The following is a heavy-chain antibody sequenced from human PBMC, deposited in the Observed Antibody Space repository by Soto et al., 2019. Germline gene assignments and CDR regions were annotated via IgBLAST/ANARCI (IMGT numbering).Heavy chain of an antibody. J-gene: IGHJ4*02. CDR3: ATQRGNSYDVFDY. V-gene: IGHV4-39*01. CDR1: GGSISSSSYY. Sequence: SETLSLTCTVSGGSISSSSYYWGWIRQPPGKGLEWIGSIYYSGSTYYNPSLKSRVTISVDTSKNQFSLKLSSVTAADTAVYYCATQRGNSYDVFDYWGQGTLVTVSS. CDR2: IYYSGST. D-gene: IGHD5-18*01.